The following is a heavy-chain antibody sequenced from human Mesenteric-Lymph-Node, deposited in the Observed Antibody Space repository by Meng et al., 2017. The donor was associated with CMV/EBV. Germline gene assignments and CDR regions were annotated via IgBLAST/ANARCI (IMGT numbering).Heavy chain of an antibody. V-gene: IGHV5-51*01. Sequence: GESLKISCQAFGYSFTSAWIGWVRQMPGKGLEWMGLIYPGDSDTRYSPSFQGQVTISVDKSIATAYLQWSSLKASDSAIYYCARYRDSSSYFDHWGQATLVTVSS. J-gene: IGHJ4*02. CDR3: ARYRDSSSYFDH. D-gene: IGHD1-26*01. CDR1: GYSFTSAW. CDR2: IYPGDSDT.